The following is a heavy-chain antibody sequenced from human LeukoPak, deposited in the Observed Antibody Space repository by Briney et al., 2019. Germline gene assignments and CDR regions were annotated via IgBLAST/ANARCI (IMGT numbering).Heavy chain of an antibody. Sequence: ASVKVSCKASGYTFTSYDINWVRQATGQGLEWMGWMNPNSGNTGYAQKFQGRVTMTRNTSISTAYMELSSLRSEDTAVYYCARGPFRVTMVRGVIYDYWGQGTLVTVSS. CDR2: MNPNSGNT. CDR1: GYTFTSYD. V-gene: IGHV1-8*01. J-gene: IGHJ4*02. CDR3: ARGPFRVTMVRGVIYDY. D-gene: IGHD3-10*01.